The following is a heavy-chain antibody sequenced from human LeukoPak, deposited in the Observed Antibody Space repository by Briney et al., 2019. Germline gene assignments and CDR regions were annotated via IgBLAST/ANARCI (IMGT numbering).Heavy chain of an antibody. Sequence: GGSLRLSCAASGFTFSSYSMSWVRQAPGKGLEWVSYISSSSSTIYYADSVKGRFTISRDNAKNSLFLQMNSLRAEDTAVYYCARDRYDFGAARVDYWGQGTLVTVSS. CDR3: ARDRYDFGAARVDY. V-gene: IGHV3-48*04. CDR2: ISSSSSTI. J-gene: IGHJ4*02. D-gene: IGHD4-17*01. CDR1: GFTFSSYS.